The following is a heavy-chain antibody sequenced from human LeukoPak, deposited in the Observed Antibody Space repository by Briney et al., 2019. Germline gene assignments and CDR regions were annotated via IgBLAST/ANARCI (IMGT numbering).Heavy chain of an antibody. D-gene: IGHD6-19*01. Sequence: GASVKVSCKASGYTFTSYGISWVRQAPGQGLEWMGGIIPIFGTANYAQKFQGRVTMTTDTSTSTAYMELRSLRSDDTAVYYCAKTGISGWYFTDFGYQWGQGTLVTVSS. V-gene: IGHV1-18*01. J-gene: IGHJ4*02. CDR2: IIPIFGTA. CDR3: AKTGISGWYFTDFGYQ. CDR1: GYTFTSYG.